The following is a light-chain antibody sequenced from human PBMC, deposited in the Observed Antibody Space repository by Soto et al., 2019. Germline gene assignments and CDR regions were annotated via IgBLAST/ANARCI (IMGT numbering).Light chain of an antibody. CDR2: GAS. CDR1: QSVSSN. CDR3: QQYNNWPGYT. Sequence: EIVMTQSPATLSVSPGERATLSCRASQSVSSNLDWYQQKPGQAPRLLIYGASTRATGIPARFSGSGSGTEFTLTISILRSEDFAVYYCQQYNNWPGYTFGQGTKLEIK. V-gene: IGKV3-15*01. J-gene: IGKJ2*01.